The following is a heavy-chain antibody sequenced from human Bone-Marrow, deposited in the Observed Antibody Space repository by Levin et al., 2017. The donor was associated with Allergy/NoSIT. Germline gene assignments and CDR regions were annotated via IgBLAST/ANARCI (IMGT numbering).Heavy chain of an antibody. V-gene: IGHV3-30*18. Sequence: PGGSLRLSCAASGFTFSSYGMHWVRQAPGKGLEWVAVISYDGSNKYYADSVKGRFTISRDNSKNTLYLQMNSLRAEDTAVYYCAKGSKLMVYAIWEDYCDYWGQGTLVTVSS. CDR3: AKGSKLMVYAIWEDYCDY. J-gene: IGHJ4*02. CDR1: GFTFSSYG. CDR2: ISYDGSNK. D-gene: IGHD2-8*01.